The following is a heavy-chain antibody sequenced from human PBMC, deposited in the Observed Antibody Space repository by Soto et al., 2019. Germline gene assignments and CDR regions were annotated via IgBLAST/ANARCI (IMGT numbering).Heavy chain of an antibody. V-gene: IGHV4-61*08. CDR1: GGCN. CDR3: ATARYYDFWSGWNGMDV. CDR2: IYYSGST. J-gene: IGHJ6*02. D-gene: IGHD3-3*01. Sequence: GGCNCNRKRKPPGKGLEWIGYIYYSGSTNYNPSLKSRVTISVDTSKNQFSLKLSSVTAADTAVYYCATARYYDFWSGWNGMDVWGQGTTVTVSS.